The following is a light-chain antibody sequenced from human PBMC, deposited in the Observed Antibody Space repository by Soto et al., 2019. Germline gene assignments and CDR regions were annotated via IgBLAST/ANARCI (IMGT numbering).Light chain of an antibody. Sequence: IQLTQSPSSLSASVGDRVTITCRASQGISSYLGWYQQKPGKAPNLLIYDASTLHSGVPSRFSGGGSGTDFTRTISSLQPEDFATYYCQQVNVYPSTFGGGTKVEIK. J-gene: IGKJ4*01. CDR3: QQVNVYPST. CDR2: DAS. CDR1: QGISSY. V-gene: IGKV1-9*01.